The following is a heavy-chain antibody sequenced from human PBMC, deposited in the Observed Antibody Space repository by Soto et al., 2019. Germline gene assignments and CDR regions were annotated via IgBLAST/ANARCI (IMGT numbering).Heavy chain of an antibody. D-gene: IGHD3-22*01. J-gene: IGHJ4*02. V-gene: IGHV3-7*01. Sequence: GESLKISCAASGFTFSSYWMSWVRQAPGKGLEWVANIKQDGSEKYYVDSVKGRFTISRDNAKNSLYLQMNSLRAEDTAVYYCARDDYYDSSGYHFDYWGQGTLVTVSS. CDR1: GFTFSSYW. CDR2: IKQDGSEK. CDR3: ARDDYYDSSGYHFDY.